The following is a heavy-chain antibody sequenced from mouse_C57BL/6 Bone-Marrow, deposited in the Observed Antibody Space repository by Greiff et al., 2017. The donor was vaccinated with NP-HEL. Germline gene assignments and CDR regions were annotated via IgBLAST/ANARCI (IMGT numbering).Heavy chain of an antibody. J-gene: IGHJ1*03. D-gene: IGHD1-1*01. V-gene: IGHV1-26*01. Sequence: EVQLQQSGPELVKPGASVKISCKASGYTFTDYYMNWVKQSHGKSLEWIGDINPNNGGTSYNQKFKGKATLTVDKSSSTAYMELRSLTSEDSAVYYCAKRGIGTTVVATRWYFDVWGTGTTVTVSS. CDR3: AKRGIGTTVVATRWYFDV. CDR1: GYTFTDYY. CDR2: INPNNGGT.